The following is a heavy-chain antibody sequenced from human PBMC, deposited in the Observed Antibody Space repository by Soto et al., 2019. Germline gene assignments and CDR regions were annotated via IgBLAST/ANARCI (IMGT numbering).Heavy chain of an antibody. CDR2: ITSGSSYK. V-gene: IGHV3-21*01. J-gene: IGHJ6*02. CDR1: GFTFSSYS. D-gene: IGHD1-1*01. CDR3: ARTTTGTTRGMDV. Sequence: EVQLVESGGGLVKPGGSLRLSCAASGFTFSSYSMNWVRQAPGKGLEWVSSITSGSSYKYYADSVKGRLTISRDNAKNSLYLQMSSLRAEDTAVYYCARTTTGTTRGMDVWGQGTTVTVSS.